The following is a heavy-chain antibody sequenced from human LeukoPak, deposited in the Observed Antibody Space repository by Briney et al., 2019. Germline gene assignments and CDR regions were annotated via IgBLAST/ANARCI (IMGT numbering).Heavy chain of an antibody. J-gene: IGHJ4*02. D-gene: IGHD3-22*01. CDR3: AKDSYYDSSGYPDY. V-gene: IGHV3-43D*03. Sequence: GGSLRLSCAASGFTFDDYAMHWVRQAPGKGREWVSLISWDGGSTYYADSVKGRFTISRDNSKNSLYLQMNSLRAEDTALYYCAKDSYYDSSGYPDYWGQGTLVTVSS. CDR2: ISWDGGST. CDR1: GFTFDDYA.